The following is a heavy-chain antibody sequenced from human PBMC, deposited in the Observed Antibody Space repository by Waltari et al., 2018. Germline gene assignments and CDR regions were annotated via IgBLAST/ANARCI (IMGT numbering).Heavy chain of an antibody. Sequence: QVQLVQSGAEVKKPGASVKVSCKAAGYTCTSYGISWVRQAPGQGLEWMGWISAYNCNTNYAQKLQGRVTMTTDTSTSTAYMELRSLRSDDTAVYYCARAYSSGWYIYYFDYWGQGTLVTVSS. CDR2: ISAYNCNT. V-gene: IGHV1-18*01. D-gene: IGHD6-19*01. J-gene: IGHJ4*02. CDR1: GYTCTSYG. CDR3: ARAYSSGWYIYYFDY.